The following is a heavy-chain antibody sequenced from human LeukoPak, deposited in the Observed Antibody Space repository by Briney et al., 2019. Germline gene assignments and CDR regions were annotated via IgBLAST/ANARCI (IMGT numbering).Heavy chain of an antibody. V-gene: IGHV3-30*18. D-gene: IGHD7-27*01. J-gene: IGHJ3*02. CDR2: ISYDGSNK. CDR1: GFTFSSYG. Sequence: PGGSLRLSCAASGFTFSSYGMHWVRQAPGKGLEWVAVISYDGSNKYYADSVKGRFTISRDNSKNTLYLQMNSLRAEDTAVYYCAKAPWGSSYAFDIWGQGTMVTVSS. CDR3: AKAPWGSSYAFDI.